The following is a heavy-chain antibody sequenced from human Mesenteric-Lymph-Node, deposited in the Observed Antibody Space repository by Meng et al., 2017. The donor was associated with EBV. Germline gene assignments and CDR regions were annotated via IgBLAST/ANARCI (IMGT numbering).Heavy chain of an antibody. CDR1: GYIFTDYS. CDR3: ARGSSSALYFFDY. D-gene: IGHD6-6*01. CDR2: INADNGYT. V-gene: IGHV1-3*01. J-gene: IGHJ4*02. Sequence: QVQLVQSGDEGKKPGAAGKVSCMASGYIFTDYSIHWVRQAPGQRLEWMGWINADNGYTKYSQNFQGRVTITRDTSASTAYMELSSLRSEDTAVYYCARGSSSALYFFDYWGQGPLVTVSS.